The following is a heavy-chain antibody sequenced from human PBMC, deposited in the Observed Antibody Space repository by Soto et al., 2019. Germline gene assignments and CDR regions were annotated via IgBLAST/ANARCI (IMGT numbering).Heavy chain of an antibody. CDR1: AFTFSAYD. V-gene: IGHV3-23*01. D-gene: IGHD3-9*01. CDR3: AKGDILTGYYMVY. J-gene: IGHJ4*02. CDR2: ISGSGGST. Sequence: GGSLRLSCAASAFTFSAYDMNWVRQAPGKGLEWVSGISGSGGSTYYADSVKGRFTISRDNSKNTLYLQMNSLRAEDTAVYYCAKGDILTGYYMVYWGQGTLVTVSS.